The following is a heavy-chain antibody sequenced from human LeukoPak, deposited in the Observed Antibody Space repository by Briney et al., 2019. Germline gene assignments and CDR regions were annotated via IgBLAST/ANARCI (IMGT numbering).Heavy chain of an antibody. D-gene: IGHD3-16*01. CDR3: ARRWVYDKRAFDA. CDR1: GGSISSYY. V-gene: IGHV4-59*08. Sequence: SETLSLTCTVSGGSISSYYWSWIRQPPGKGLEWIGYIYYSGSTNYNPSLKSRVTISVDTSKNQFSLNLSSVTAADTAVYYCARRWVYDKRAFDAWGQGTMVTVSS. J-gene: IGHJ3*01. CDR2: IYYSGST.